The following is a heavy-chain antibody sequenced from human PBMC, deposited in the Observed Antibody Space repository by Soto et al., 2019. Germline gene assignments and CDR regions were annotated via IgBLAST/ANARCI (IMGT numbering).Heavy chain of an antibody. CDR1: GGSISSGSYY. Sequence: QLQLQESGPGLVRPSETLSLTCTISGGSISSGSYYWDCIRQPPGKGLEWIGGIYYNGSTYYNPSVTGRVTISVDTSKTQCSLKLSSVTAADTALYYCARRSRSSGQIGYWGQGTLVTVSS. D-gene: IGHD6-19*01. J-gene: IGHJ4*02. V-gene: IGHV4-39*01. CDR2: IYYNGST. CDR3: ARRSRSSGQIGY.